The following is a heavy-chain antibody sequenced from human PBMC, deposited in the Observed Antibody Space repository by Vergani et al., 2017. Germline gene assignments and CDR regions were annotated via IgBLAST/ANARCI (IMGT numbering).Heavy chain of an antibody. CDR3: ASGYSGYDWGGFDY. CDR1: GFTFSSYS. CDR2: ISSSSSYI. Sequence: EVQLVESGGGLVKPGGSLRLSCAASGFTFSSYSMNWVRQAPGKGMEWVSSISSSSSYIYYADSVKGRFTISRDNAKNSLYLQMNSLRAEATAVYYCASGYSGYDWGGFDYWGQGTLVTVST. J-gene: IGHJ4*02. V-gene: IGHV3-21*01. D-gene: IGHD5-12*01.